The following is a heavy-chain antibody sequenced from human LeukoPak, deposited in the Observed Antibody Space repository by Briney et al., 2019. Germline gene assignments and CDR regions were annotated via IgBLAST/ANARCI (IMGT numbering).Heavy chain of an antibody. J-gene: IGHJ3*02. D-gene: IGHD2-21*02. V-gene: IGHV4-59*01. CDR1: GGSISSYY. CDR3: ARAVHCGGDCYSGAFDI. Sequence: SETLSLTCTVSGGSISSYYWSWIRQPPGKGLEWIGYIYYSGSTNYNPSFKSRVTISVDTSKNQFSLKLSSVTAADTAVYYCARAVHCGGDCYSGAFDIWGQGTMVTVSS. CDR2: IYYSGST.